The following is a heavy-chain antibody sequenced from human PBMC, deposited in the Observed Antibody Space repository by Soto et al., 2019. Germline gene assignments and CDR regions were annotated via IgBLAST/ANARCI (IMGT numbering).Heavy chain of an antibody. CDR1: GYTFTSYG. CDR3: ARGGVIAVAVHYFDY. CDR2: ISAYNGNT. D-gene: IGHD6-19*01. V-gene: IGHV1-18*04. J-gene: IGHJ4*02. Sequence: GASVKVSCKASGYTFTSYGISWVRQAPGQGLEWMGWISAYNGNTNYAQKLQGRVTMTTDTSTSTAYMELRSLRSDDTAVYYCARGGVIAVAVHYFDYWGQGTLVTVSS.